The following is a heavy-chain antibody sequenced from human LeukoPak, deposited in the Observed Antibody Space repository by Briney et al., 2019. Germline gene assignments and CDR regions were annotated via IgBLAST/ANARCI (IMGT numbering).Heavy chain of an antibody. J-gene: IGHJ5*02. CDR2: IYHSGST. V-gene: IGHV4-30-2*01. D-gene: IGHD2-2*01. CDR1: GGSISSGGHS. CDR3: ARAGQDIVVVPDAMSWFDP. Sequence: SQTLSLTCAVSGGSISSGGHSWSWIRQPPGKGLEWIGYIYHSGSTYYNPSLKSRVTMSTNTSKNQFSLKLRSVTAADTAVYYCARAGQDIVVVPDAMSWFDPWGQGTQVTVSS.